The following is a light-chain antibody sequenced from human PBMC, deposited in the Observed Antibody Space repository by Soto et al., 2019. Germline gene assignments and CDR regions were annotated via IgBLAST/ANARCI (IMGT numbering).Light chain of an antibody. CDR3: QQYGSSGT. V-gene: IGKV1-17*01. Sequence: DIQMTQSPSSLSASVGDRVTITCRASQGIRNDLGWYQQKPGKAPKRLIYAASSLQSGVPPRFSGSGSGTDFTLTISRLEPEDFAVYYCQQYGSSGTFGQGTKVDIK. CDR2: AAS. J-gene: IGKJ1*01. CDR1: QGIRND.